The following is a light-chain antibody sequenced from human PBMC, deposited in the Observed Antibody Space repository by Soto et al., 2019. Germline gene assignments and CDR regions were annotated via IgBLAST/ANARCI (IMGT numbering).Light chain of an antibody. CDR1: QSLLDSDDGNTY. Sequence: DIVMTQTPLSLPVTPGEPASISCRSSQSLLDSDDGNTYLDWFLQKPGQSPQLLIYTVSYRASGVPDRFSGSGSGTDFTLKISRVEAEDVGVYFCMQRLEFPLTFVGGTKVELK. J-gene: IGKJ4*01. CDR3: MQRLEFPLT. V-gene: IGKV2-40*01. CDR2: TVS.